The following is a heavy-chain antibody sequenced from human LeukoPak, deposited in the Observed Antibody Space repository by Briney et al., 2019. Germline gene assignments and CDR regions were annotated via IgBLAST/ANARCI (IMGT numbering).Heavy chain of an antibody. Sequence: SETLSLTCTVSGDSISSHYWSWIRQPPGKGPEWIGFIFYTGSANYNPSLTSRVTMSVDTSKNQFSLKMSSVTAADTAVYYCARHRRYYDTRGSPLGWFDPWGQGTLVTVSS. CDR1: GDSISSHY. D-gene: IGHD3-22*01. CDR2: IFYTGSA. CDR3: ARHRRYYDTRGSPLGWFDP. V-gene: IGHV4-59*11. J-gene: IGHJ5*02.